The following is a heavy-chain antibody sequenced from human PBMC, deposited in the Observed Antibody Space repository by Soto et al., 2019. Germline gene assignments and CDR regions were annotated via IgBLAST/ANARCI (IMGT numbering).Heavy chain of an antibody. CDR3: ARVGGYGDRAA. Sequence: QLQLQESGSGLVKPSQTLSLTCAVSGGSISSGGYSWSWIRQPPGKGLEWIGYIYHSGSTYYNPSLKSRVTISLDRSKNQCSLKLSSVTAADTAVYYCARVGGYGDRAAWGQGTLVTVSS. J-gene: IGHJ4*02. CDR2: IYHSGST. V-gene: IGHV4-30-2*01. CDR1: GGSISSGGYS. D-gene: IGHD4-17*01.